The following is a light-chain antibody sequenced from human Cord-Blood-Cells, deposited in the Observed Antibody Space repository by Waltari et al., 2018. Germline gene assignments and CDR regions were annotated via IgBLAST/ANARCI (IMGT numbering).Light chain of an antibody. J-gene: IGLJ3*02. CDR2: SNN. V-gene: IGLV1-44*01. Sequence: QSVLTQPLSASGTPGQRVTISCSGSSSNIGSNTVNWYQQLPGTAPKLLIYSNNRRPSGVPDRFSGSKSGTSASLAISGLQSEDEADYYCAAWDDSLNGWVFGGGTKLTVL. CDR3: AAWDDSLNGWV. CDR1: SSNIGSNT.